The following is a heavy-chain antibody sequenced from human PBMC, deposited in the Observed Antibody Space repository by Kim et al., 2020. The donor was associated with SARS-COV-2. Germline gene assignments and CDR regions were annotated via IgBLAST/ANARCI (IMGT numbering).Heavy chain of an antibody. CDR3: ARVGWAEQWPQKVWPYYYYYYGMDV. V-gene: IGHV1-8*01. J-gene: IGHJ6*02. CDR1: GYTFTSYD. CDR2: MNPNSGNT. Sequence: ASVKVSCKASGYTFTSYDINWVRQATGQGLEWMGWMNPNSGNTGYAQKFQGRVTMTRNTSISTAYMELSSLRSEDTAVYYCARVGWAEQWPQKVWPYYYYYYGMDVWGQGTTVTVSS. D-gene: IGHD6-19*01.